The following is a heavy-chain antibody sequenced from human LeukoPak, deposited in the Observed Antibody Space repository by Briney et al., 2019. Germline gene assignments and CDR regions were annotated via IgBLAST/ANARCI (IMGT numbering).Heavy chain of an antibody. D-gene: IGHD2-21*02. CDR1: GFTFSSYG. CDR2: IRYDGGNK. Sequence: GGSLRLSCAASGFTFSSYGMHWVRQAPGKGLEWVACIRYDGGNKYYADSVKGRFTISRDNSKNTLYLQMNSLRAEDTAVYYCATHIVVVTAWAQDDYWGQGTLVTVSS. J-gene: IGHJ4*02. CDR3: ATHIVVVTAWAQDDY. V-gene: IGHV3-30*02.